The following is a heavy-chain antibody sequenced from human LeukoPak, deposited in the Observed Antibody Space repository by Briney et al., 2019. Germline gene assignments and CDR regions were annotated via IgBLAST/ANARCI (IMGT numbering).Heavy chain of an antibody. V-gene: IGHV3-23*01. CDR3: ARRGGSRGWGAFDI. J-gene: IGHJ3*02. CDR2: ISGSGEST. D-gene: IGHD6-19*01. Sequence: GKSLRLSCAASGFTFNNYGMHWVRQAPGKGLEWVSSISGSGESTYDADSVKGRFTISRDNAKNTVFLQMNSLRVEDTAVYYCARRGGSRGWGAFDIWGQGTIVTVSS. CDR1: GFTFNNYG.